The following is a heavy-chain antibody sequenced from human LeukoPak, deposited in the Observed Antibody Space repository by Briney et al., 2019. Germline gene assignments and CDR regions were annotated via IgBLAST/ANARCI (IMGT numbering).Heavy chain of an antibody. CDR3: ANSRGIAARPGYFQL. V-gene: IGHV3-30*02. Sequence: GGSLRLSCVGSGFSFSAYGMHWVRQAPGKGLEWVAFIRYDGSHKYYKDSEKGRFTISRDNSKNTLSLQMNSLRAEDTAVYYCANSRGIAARPGYFQLWGQGSLVTVSS. D-gene: IGHD6-6*01. CDR1: GFSFSAYG. CDR2: IRYDGSHK. J-gene: IGHJ1*01.